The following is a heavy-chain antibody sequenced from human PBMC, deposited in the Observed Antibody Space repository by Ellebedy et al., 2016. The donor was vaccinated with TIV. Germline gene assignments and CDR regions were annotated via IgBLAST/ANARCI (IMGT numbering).Heavy chain of an antibody. D-gene: IGHD4-23*01. CDR2: IRSKVYGGTA. J-gene: IGHJ4*02. CDR3: ARKKTTVVMFDY. CDR1: GFTFGDFG. V-gene: IGHV3-49*03. Sequence: PGGSLRLSCSASGFTFGDFGMVWFRQAPGKGLEWPGFIRSKVYGGTADYAASVNGRFTISRDDSKGIAYLQMNSLKTEDTALYYCARKKTTVVMFDYWGQGTLVTVSS.